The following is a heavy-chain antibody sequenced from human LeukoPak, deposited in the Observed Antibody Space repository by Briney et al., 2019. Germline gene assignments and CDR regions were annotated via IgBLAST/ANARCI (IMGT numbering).Heavy chain of an antibody. J-gene: IGHJ4*02. V-gene: IGHV3-48*01. CDR1: GFTFSSYS. CDR3: AREVEMATTVDY. Sequence: GGSRRLSWAASGFTFSSYSMNWVGQAQGKGLEWVSYISSSSSTIYYADSVKGRFTISRDNAKNSLYLQMNSLRAEDTAVYYCAREVEMATTVDYWGQGTLVTVSS. CDR2: ISSSSSTI. D-gene: IGHD5-24*01.